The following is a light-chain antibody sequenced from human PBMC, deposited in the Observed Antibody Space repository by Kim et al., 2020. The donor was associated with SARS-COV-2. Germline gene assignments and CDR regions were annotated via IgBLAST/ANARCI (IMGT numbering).Light chain of an antibody. Sequence: QSALTQPASVSGSPGQSITISCTGTTSDVGGYNYVSWYQQHPDKAPQLMIYEVSRRPSGVSDRFSGSKSGNTASLTISGLQPEDEALYYCSSYTSSSTSVFGTGTKVTVL. CDR2: EVS. CDR1: TSDVGGYNY. CDR3: SSYTSSSTSV. V-gene: IGLV2-14*03. J-gene: IGLJ1*01.